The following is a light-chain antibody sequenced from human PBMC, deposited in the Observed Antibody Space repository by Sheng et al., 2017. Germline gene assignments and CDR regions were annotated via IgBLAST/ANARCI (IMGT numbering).Light chain of an antibody. CDR2: GAS. Sequence: EIVLTQSPGTLSLSPGERATLSCRASQSISSNYVAWYQQKPGQSPCLLIYGASRRATGIPDRFSGSGSETDFTLTISRLEPEDFAVYYCQQYGTSLGITFGGGTKVE. J-gene: IGKJ4*01. CDR1: QSISSNY. V-gene: IGKV3-20*01. CDR3: QQYGTSLGIT.